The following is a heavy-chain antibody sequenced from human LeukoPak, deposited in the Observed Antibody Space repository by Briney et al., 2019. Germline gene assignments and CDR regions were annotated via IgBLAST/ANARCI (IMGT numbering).Heavy chain of an antibody. V-gene: IGHV4-61*01. D-gene: IGHD3-22*01. CDR2: IYHSGST. Sequence: TPSETLSLTCTVSGGSVSSGSYYWSWIRQPPGKGLEWIGYIYHSGSTNYNSSLKSRVTISVDTSKNQFSLKLSSVTAADTAVYFCARVRNSSGYYFSYWGQGTLVTVSS. CDR1: GGSVSSGSYY. CDR3: ARVRNSSGYYFSY. J-gene: IGHJ4*02.